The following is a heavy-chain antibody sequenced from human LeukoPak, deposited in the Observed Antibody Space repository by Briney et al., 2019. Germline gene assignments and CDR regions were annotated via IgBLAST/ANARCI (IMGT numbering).Heavy chain of an antibody. V-gene: IGHV1-2*02. J-gene: IGHJ3*02. CDR2: INPYSGGT. CDR1: GYTFNDYV. Sequence: ASVKVSCKTSGYTFNDYVMYWVRQTPGQGLEWMGWINPYSGGTKYAQKFQGRVTMTRDTSISTVFMELRSLKSDDTALYYCARVLDANRGYDQGVMNIWGQGTMVTVSS. CDR3: ARVLDANRGYDQGVMNI. D-gene: IGHD5-12*01.